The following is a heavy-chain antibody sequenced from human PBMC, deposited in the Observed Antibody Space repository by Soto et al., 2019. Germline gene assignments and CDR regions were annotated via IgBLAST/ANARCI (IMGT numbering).Heavy chain of an antibody. V-gene: IGHV1-69*13. CDR3: ARALYRGCDKLTFDY. J-gene: IGHJ4*02. CDR2: IIPIFGTA. D-gene: IGHD5-12*01. Sequence: SVKVSCKASGGTFSSYAISWVRQAPGQGLEWMGGIIPIFGTANYAQKVQGRVTITADESTSTASMELSSLRSEDAEADSCARALYRGCDKLTFDYWGRGSMVAASS. CDR1: GGTFSSYA.